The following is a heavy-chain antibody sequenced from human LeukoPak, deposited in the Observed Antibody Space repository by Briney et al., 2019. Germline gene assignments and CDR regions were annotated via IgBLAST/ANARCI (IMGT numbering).Heavy chain of an antibody. V-gene: IGHV3-23*01. D-gene: IGHD3-10*01. CDR1: GFTFTTYA. CDR2: ISGGGQST. J-gene: IGHJ4*02. Sequence: TGGSLRLSCGASGFTFTTYAMTWVRQAPGKGLEWVSFISGGGQSTSYADSVKGRFTISRDNAKNSLYLQMNSLRAEDTAVYYCARDEVYYYGSGIDYWGQGTLVTVSP. CDR3: ARDEVYYYGSGIDY.